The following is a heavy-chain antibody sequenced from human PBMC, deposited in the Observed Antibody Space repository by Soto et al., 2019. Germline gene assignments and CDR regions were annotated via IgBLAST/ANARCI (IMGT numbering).Heavy chain of an antibody. CDR2: INPNSGGT. CDR3: AGGRFLEWLGDYYMDV. V-gene: IGHV1-2*04. J-gene: IGHJ6*03. Sequence: ASVKVSCKASGYTFTGYYMHWVRQAPGQGLEWMGWINPNSGGTNYAQKFQGWVTMTRNTSISTAYMELSSLRSEDTAVYYCAGGRFLEWLGDYYMDVWGKGTTVTVSS. D-gene: IGHD3-3*01. CDR1: GYTFTGYY.